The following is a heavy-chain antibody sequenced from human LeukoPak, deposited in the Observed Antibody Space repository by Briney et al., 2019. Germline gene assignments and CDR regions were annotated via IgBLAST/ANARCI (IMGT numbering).Heavy chain of an antibody. V-gene: IGHV1-69*13. CDR3: ARVPLDYGDYVFGY. J-gene: IGHJ4*02. D-gene: IGHD4-17*01. Sequence: SVKVSCKASGGTFSSYAISWVRQAPGQGLEWMGGIIPIFGTANYAQKFQGRVTIAADESTSTAYMELSSLRSEHTAVYYCARVPLDYGDYVFGYWGQGTLVTVSS. CDR1: GGTFSSYA. CDR2: IIPIFGTA.